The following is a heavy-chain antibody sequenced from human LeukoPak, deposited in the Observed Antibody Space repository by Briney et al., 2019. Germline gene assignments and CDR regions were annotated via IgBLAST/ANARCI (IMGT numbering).Heavy chain of an antibody. CDR3: ASGYCGGACQLGGVDM. D-gene: IGHD2-21*02. Sequence: PSETLSLTCTVSGGSISSSDYYWGWIRQPPGKGLEWVGSIYYSGSTYYNLSLKSRVTIYVDKSKNQFSLKLSSVTAADTAVYYCASGYCGGACQLGGVDMWGQGTMVTVSS. V-gene: IGHV4-39*01. CDR1: GGSISSSDYY. CDR2: IYYSGST. J-gene: IGHJ3*02.